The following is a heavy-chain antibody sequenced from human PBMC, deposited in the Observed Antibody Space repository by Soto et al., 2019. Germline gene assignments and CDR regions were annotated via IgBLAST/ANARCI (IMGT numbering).Heavy chain of an antibody. CDR1: GFTFSSYG. J-gene: IGHJ6*02. CDR3: ARDRGAGAYGEYQYYYYGMDV. V-gene: IGHV3-33*01. CDR2: IWYDGSNK. D-gene: IGHD4-17*01. Sequence: GGSLRLSCAASGFTFSSYGMHWVRQAPGKGLEWVAVIWYDGSNKYYADSVKGRFTISRDNSKNTLYLQMNSLRAEDTAVYYCARDRGAGAYGEYQYYYYGMDVWGQGTTVTVSS.